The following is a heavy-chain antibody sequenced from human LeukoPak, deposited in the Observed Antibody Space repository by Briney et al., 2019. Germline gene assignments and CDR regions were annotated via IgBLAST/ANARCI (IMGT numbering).Heavy chain of an antibody. Sequence: GESLKISFKGSGYRFTSHWIGWVRPMPGKGLEWMGIIYPGDSDTRYSPSFQGQVTISADKSISTAYLQWSSLKASDTAMYYCARRTSSVVVDFWGQGTLVTVSS. V-gene: IGHV5-51*01. CDR1: GYRFTSHW. CDR2: IYPGDSDT. CDR3: ARRTSSVVVDF. D-gene: IGHD6-25*01. J-gene: IGHJ4*02.